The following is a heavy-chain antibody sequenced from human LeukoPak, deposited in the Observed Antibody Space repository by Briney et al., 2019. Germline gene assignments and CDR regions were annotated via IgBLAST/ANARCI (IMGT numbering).Heavy chain of an antibody. CDR3: ARGRAKTFDY. Sequence: SETLSLTCTVSGGSIGSYYWSWIRQPPGKGLEWIGYIYYSGSTNYNPSLKSRVTISVDTSKNQFSLKLSSVTAADTAVYYCARGRAKTFDYWGQGTLVTVSS. CDR1: GGSIGSYY. CDR2: IYYSGST. J-gene: IGHJ4*02. V-gene: IGHV4-59*01.